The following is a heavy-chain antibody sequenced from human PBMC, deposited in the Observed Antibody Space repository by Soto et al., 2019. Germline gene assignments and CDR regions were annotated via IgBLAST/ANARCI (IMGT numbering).Heavy chain of an antibody. Sequence: QVQLVQSGAEVKKPGASVKVSCKASGYTFTSYDINWVRQATGEGLEWMGWMNPNSVNTGSAQKFQGRVNMTRNTSISTAYMELSSLTSEDAAVYYCAGRIAAAGTGGDYWGQGTLVTVSS. CDR1: GYTFTSYD. V-gene: IGHV1-8*01. J-gene: IGHJ4*02. CDR3: AGRIAAAGTGGDY. CDR2: MNPNSVNT. D-gene: IGHD6-13*01.